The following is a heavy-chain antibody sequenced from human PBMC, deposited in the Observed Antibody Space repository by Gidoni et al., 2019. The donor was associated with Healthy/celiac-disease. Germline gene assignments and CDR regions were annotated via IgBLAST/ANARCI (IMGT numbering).Heavy chain of an antibody. Sequence: QVQLQQWGAGLLKPSETLSLTCAVYGGSFSGYYWSWTRQPPGEELEEIGEINHSGRTNYNPSLKSRVTISVETSKNQYSLKRSSVTAADTAVDYCARAGMSAYYDFWSGYLDWGQGTMVTVSS. CDR2: INHSGRT. CDR1: GGSFSGYY. CDR3: ARAGMSAYYDFWSGYLD. J-gene: IGHJ4*02. D-gene: IGHD3-3*01. V-gene: IGHV4-34*01.